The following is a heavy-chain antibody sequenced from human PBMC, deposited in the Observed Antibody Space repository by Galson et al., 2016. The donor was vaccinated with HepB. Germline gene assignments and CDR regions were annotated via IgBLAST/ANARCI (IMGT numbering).Heavy chain of an antibody. V-gene: IGHV3-30*18. CDR2: TSYDGLNR. CDR1: GFTFDIYG. Sequence: SLRLSCAASGFTFDIYGMHWVRQAPGKGLEWVAVTSYDGLNRYYVDSVKGRFTISKDNSKNTLYLQMDSLRVEDTAVYYCAKTIAMHGTGWREVDSWGQGTPVTVSS. CDR3: AKTIAMHGTGWREVDS. J-gene: IGHJ4*02. D-gene: IGHD4/OR15-4a*01.